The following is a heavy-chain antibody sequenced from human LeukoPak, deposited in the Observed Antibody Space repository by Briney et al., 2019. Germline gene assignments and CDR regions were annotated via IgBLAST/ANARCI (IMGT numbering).Heavy chain of an antibody. CDR3: AREGLDEVGATYFDY. V-gene: IGHV1-46*01. CDR1: GYTFTSYY. Sequence: ASVKVSCKASGYTFTSYYMHWVRQAPGQGLEWMGIINPSGGSTSYAQKFQGRVTMTRDTSTSTVYMELSSLRSEDTAVYYCAREGLDEVGATYFDYWGQGTLVTVSS. J-gene: IGHJ4*02. CDR2: INPSGGST. D-gene: IGHD1-26*01.